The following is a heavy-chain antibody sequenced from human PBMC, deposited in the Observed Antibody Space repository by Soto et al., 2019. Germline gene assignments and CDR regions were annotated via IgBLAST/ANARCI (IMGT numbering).Heavy chain of an antibody. CDR1: GGSISSDDYY. J-gene: IGHJ1*01. CDR2: IHSSGSI. V-gene: IGHV4-30-4*01. CDR3: ARDLDGLHDDTSGPFPRPG. Sequence: SETLSLTCTVSGGSISSDDYYWSWIRQAPGRGLEWIGYIHSSGSIYYNPSLKSRATMSIDTAGNQFSLKVSSVTVADTAVYYCARDLDGLHDDTSGPFPRPGWGQGTLVTSPQ. D-gene: IGHD3-22*01.